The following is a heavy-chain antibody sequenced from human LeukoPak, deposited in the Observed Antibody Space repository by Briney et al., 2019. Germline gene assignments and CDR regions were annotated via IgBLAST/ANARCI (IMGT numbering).Heavy chain of an antibody. J-gene: IGHJ4*02. V-gene: IGHV3-53*01. Sequence: PGGSLRLSCAASGFTVSSNYMSWVRQAPGMGLEWVSVIYSGGTTYYADSVKGRFTISRDNSKNMLYLQMNSLGAEDTAVYYCAREPGTDYRKYYFDYWGQGTLVTVSS. CDR2: IYSGGTT. CDR1: GFTVSSNY. CDR3: AREPGTDYRKYYFDY. D-gene: IGHD3/OR15-3a*01.